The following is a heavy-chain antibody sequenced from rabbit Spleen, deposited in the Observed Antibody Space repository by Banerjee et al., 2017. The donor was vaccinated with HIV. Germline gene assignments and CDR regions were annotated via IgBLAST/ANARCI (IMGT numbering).Heavy chain of an antibody. CDR3: AREYTGDAGDHYATRLDL. CDR1: GFDFSHYG. Sequence: QEQLVESGGGLVRPGGSLKLSCKASGFDFSHYGVSWVRQVPGKGLEWIGYIDPVFGITYYANWVNGRFTISSHNAQNTLFLQLNSLTAADTATYFCAREYTGDAGDHYATRLDLWGQGTLVTVS. D-gene: IGHD4-2*01. CDR2: IDPVFGIT. J-gene: IGHJ3*01. V-gene: IGHV1S47*01.